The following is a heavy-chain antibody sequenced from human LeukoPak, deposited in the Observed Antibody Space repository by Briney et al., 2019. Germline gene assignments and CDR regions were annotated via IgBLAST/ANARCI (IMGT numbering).Heavy chain of an antibody. CDR2: IYYSGST. J-gene: IGHJ4*02. V-gene: IGHV4-59*01. D-gene: IGHD1-26*01. Sequence: SETLSLTCIVSGGSTSKYYWSWIRQPPGKGLEWLGYIYYSGSTNYNPSLKSRVTISVDTSRNQFSLRLTSVTAADTAVYYCAGNTRWALDYWGQGTLVTVSS. CDR1: GGSTSKYY. CDR3: AGNTRWALDY.